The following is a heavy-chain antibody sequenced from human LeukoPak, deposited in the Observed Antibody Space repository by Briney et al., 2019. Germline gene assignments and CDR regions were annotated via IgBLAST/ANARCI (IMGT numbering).Heavy chain of an antibody. V-gene: IGHV4-59*01. CDR1: GGSISSYY. CDR3: ARDPVGNYMDV. J-gene: IGHJ6*03. CDR2: IYYSGST. Sequence: SETLSLTCTVSGGSISSYYWSWIRQPPGKGLEWIGDIYYSGSTNYNPSLKSRVTISVDTSKNQFSLKLSSVTAADTAVYYCARDPVGNYMDVWGKGTTVTVSS. D-gene: IGHD2-15*01.